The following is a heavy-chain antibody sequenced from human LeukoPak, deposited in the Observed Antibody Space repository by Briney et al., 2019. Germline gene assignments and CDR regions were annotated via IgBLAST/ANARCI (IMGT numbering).Heavy chain of an antibody. D-gene: IGHD4-17*01. CDR2: IYYSGST. CDR3: ARDNAVTSFDY. J-gene: IGHJ4*02. V-gene: IGHV4-59*12. CDR1: GGSISSYY. Sequence: SETLSLTCTVSGGSISSYYWSWIRQPPGKGLEWIGYIYYSGSTNYNPSLKSRVTISVDTSKNQFSLKLSSVTAADAAVYYCARDNAVTSFDYWGQGTLVTVSS.